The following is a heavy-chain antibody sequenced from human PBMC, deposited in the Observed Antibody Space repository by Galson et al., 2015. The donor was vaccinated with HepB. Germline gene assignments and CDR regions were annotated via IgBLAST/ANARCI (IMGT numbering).Heavy chain of an antibody. Sequence: SLRLSCAASGFTFSNAWMTWVRQAPGKGLEWVCRIKSKTNGWTTDYAETVRGRFTILKDDSKTTLYLQMNSLKTEDTAVYYCTTEYYDSSGYRDYWGQGTLVTVSS. CDR2: IKSKTNGWTT. CDR1: GFTFSNAW. V-gene: IGHV3-15*01. CDR3: TTEYYDSSGYRDY. J-gene: IGHJ4*02. D-gene: IGHD3-22*01.